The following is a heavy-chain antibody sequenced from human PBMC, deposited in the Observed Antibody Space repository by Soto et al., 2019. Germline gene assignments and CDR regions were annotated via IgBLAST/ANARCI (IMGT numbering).Heavy chain of an antibody. CDR1: GFSVSTSGVG. D-gene: IGHD6-25*01. CDR2: IYWNDDK. V-gene: IGHV2-5*01. CDR3: AHGSGPPLPEDAFDI. J-gene: IGHJ3*02. Sequence: QITLKESGPTLEKPTQTLTLTCTLSGFSVSTSGVGVGWIRQPPGKALEWLALIYWNDDKRYSPSLRSRLTITKDTSKNQVVLTMTNMDPVDTATYYCAHGSGPPLPEDAFDIWGQGTMVTVSS.